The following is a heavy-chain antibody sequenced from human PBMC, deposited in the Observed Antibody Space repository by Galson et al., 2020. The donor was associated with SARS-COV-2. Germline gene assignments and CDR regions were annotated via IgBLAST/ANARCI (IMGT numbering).Heavy chain of an antibody. CDR3: ATAPVYYYGSGSYYIWFDP. V-gene: IGHV1-24*01. CDR2: FDPEDGET. CDR1: GYTITELS. J-gene: IGHJ5*02. Sequence: ASVKVSCKVSGYTITELSMHWVRQAPGKGLEWMGGFDPEDGETIYAQKFQGRVTMTEDTSTDTAYMELSSLRSEDTAVYYCATAPVYYYGSGSYYIWFDPWGQGTLVTVSS. D-gene: IGHD3-10*01.